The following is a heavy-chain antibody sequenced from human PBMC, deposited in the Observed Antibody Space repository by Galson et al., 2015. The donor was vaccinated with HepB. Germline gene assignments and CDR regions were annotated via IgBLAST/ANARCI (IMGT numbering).Heavy chain of an antibody. Sequence: SVKVSCKASGGTFSNHAISWVRQAPGQGLEWMGGIIPMLDIANYAQKFQGRVTITADEFTTTAYMELSSLRFEDTAVYYCAREQAVTANHWLDTWGQGTLVTVSS. J-gene: IGHJ5*02. CDR3: AREQAVTANHWLDT. CDR2: IIPMLDIA. V-gene: IGHV1-69*10. CDR1: GGTFSNHA. D-gene: IGHD2-21*02.